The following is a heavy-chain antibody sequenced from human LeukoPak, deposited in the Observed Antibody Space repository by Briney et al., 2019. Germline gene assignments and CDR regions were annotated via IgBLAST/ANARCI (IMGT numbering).Heavy chain of an antibody. CDR3: ARDFYGSGSYQFDY. D-gene: IGHD3-10*01. V-gene: IGHV1-46*01. J-gene: IGHJ4*02. CDR1: GYTFTRYY. Sequence: GASVKVSCKASGYTFTRYYMHWVRQAPGQGLEWMGTISPSGGGTDYAQKFQGRVTMSRDTSTSTLYAELSNLTSEDTAVYYCARDFYGSGSYQFDYWGQGTLVTVSA. CDR2: ISPSGGGT.